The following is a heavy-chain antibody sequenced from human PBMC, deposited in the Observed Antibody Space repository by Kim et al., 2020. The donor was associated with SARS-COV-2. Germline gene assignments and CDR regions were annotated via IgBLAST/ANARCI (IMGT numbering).Heavy chain of an antibody. D-gene: IGHD2-21*02. CDR3: ARHIVVVTATMSEDFDY. Sequence: SETLSLTCTVSGGSISSSSYYWGWIRQPPGKGLEWIGSIYYSGSTYYNPSLKSRVTISVDTSKNQFSLKLSSVTAADTAVYYCARHIVVVTATMSEDFDYWGQGTLVTVSS. CDR1: GGSISSSSYY. CDR2: IYYSGST. V-gene: IGHV4-39*01. J-gene: IGHJ4*02.